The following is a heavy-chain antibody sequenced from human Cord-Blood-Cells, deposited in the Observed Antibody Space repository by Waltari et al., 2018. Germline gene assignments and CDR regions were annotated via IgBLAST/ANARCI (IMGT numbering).Heavy chain of an antibody. V-gene: IGHV1-2*02. J-gene: IGHJ4*02. Sequence: QVQLVQSGAEVKKPGASVKVSCKASGYTFTGYYMHWVRQAPGQGLEWMGWINPNSGGTNYAQKFQGRVTMTRDTSISTAYMGLSRLRSDDTAVYYCARWEAGGVTGEKYGFDYWGQGTLVTVSS. D-gene: IGHD7-27*01. CDR2: INPNSGGT. CDR1: GYTFTGYY. CDR3: ARWEAGGVTGEKYGFDY.